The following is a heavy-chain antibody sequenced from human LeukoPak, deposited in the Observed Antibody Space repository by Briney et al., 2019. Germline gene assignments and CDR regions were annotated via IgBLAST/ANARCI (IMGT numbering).Heavy chain of an antibody. CDR2: ISSSGSTI. CDR3: ARDPGIAAAPDY. CDR1: GFPFSSYE. J-gene: IGHJ4*02. V-gene: IGHV3-48*03. Sequence: GSLKPSCAASGFPFSSYEMNWVRQAPGKGLAWVSYISSSGSTIYYADSVKGRFTISRDNAKNSLYLQMNSLRAEDTAVYYRARDPGIAAAPDYWGQGTLVTVSS. D-gene: IGHD6-13*01.